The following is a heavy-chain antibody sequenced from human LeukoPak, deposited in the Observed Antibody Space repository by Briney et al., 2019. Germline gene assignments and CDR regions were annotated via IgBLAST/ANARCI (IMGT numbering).Heavy chain of an antibody. J-gene: IGHJ3*02. Sequence: PSETLSLTCTVSGGSISSGGYYWSWIRQHPGKGLEWIGYIYYSGSTYYNPSLKSRVTISVDTSKNQFSLKLSSVTAADTAVYYCAREWESQRGNAFDIWGQGTMVTVSS. CDR2: IYYSGST. D-gene: IGHD1-26*01. CDR3: AREWESQRGNAFDI. CDR1: GGSISSGGYY. V-gene: IGHV4-31*03.